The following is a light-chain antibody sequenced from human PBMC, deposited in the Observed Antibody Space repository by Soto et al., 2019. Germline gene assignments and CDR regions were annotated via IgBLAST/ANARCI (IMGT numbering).Light chain of an antibody. V-gene: IGKV3-20*01. Sequence: EIVLTQSPGTLSLSPGERATLSCRASQSLTTNYLAWYQHKPGQAPRLLIQGASNRATGIPDRFSGSGSGADFTLTISRLEPEDFAVYYCQCRTFGLGTKVEIK. CDR1: QSLTTNY. CDR2: GAS. CDR3: QCRT. J-gene: IGKJ1*01.